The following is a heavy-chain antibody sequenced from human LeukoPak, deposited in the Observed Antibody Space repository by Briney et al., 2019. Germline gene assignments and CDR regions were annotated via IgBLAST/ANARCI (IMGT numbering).Heavy chain of an antibody. CDR2: IGIDSGNT. CDR3: TRDHNYAFDN. CDR1: GFPFIEYS. Sequence: GGSLRLSCTASGFPFIEYSMNWVRQAPGKGLEWISYIGIDSGNTKYADSVRGRFTISADKAKNSLYLQMNSLRVEDTAVYYCTRDHNYAFDNWGQGTLVSVSS. J-gene: IGHJ4*02. V-gene: IGHV3-48*01. D-gene: IGHD1-1*01.